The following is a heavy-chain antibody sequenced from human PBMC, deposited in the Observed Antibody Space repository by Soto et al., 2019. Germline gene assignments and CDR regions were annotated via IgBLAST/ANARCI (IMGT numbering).Heavy chain of an antibody. D-gene: IGHD6-19*01. Sequence: GGSLRLSCAASGFTFSSYAMHWVRQAPGKGLEWVAVISYDGSNKYYADSVKGRFTISRDNSKNTLYLQMNSLRAEDTAVYYCARDAIAVAGTETYYYYYGMDVWGQGTTVTVSS. CDR2: ISYDGSNK. CDR3: ARDAIAVAGTETYYYYYGMDV. V-gene: IGHV3-30-3*01. J-gene: IGHJ6*02. CDR1: GFTFSSYA.